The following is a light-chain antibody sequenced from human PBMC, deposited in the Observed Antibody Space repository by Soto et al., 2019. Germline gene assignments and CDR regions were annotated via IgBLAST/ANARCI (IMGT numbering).Light chain of an antibody. V-gene: IGKV1-39*01. CDR1: QSINIY. Sequence: DIQMTQSPSSLFASVGDRVTVTCRASQSINIYLNWYQQKPGKAPTLLIYGASSLQSGVPSRFSGGESRTDFTLTISALQPEDFATYYCQQSYRSPYTFGQGTKLEI. J-gene: IGKJ2*01. CDR2: GAS. CDR3: QQSYRSPYT.